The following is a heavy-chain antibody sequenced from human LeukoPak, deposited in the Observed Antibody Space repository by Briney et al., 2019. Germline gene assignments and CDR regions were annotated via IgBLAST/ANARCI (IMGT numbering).Heavy chain of an antibody. V-gene: IGHV3-7*03. J-gene: IGHJ4*02. D-gene: IGHD3-10*01. Sequence: PGGSLRLSCAASRFTFSSHWMSWVRQAPGKGLEWVGDIQKDGYEKYYVDSVKGRFTISRDNANNLLFLQMNDLRVEDTAVYYCARVHFYSGRLLDFWGQGTLVTVSS. CDR3: ARVHFYSGRLLDF. CDR1: RFTFSSHW. CDR2: IQKDGYEK.